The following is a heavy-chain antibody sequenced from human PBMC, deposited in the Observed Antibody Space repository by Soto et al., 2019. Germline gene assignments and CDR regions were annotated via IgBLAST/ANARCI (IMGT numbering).Heavy chain of an antibody. CDR3: ASLTTARRESRGYRG. V-gene: IGHV3-23*01. J-gene: IGHJ4*02. CDR1: GFTFSSYA. D-gene: IGHD3-22*01. CDR2: ISGSGGST. Sequence: PGGSLRLSCAASGFTFSSYAMSWVRQAPGKGLEWVSAISGSGGSTYYADSVKGRFTISRDNSKNTLYLQMNSLRAEGTAVYYCASLTTARRESRGYRGGGQGTLVTVSS.